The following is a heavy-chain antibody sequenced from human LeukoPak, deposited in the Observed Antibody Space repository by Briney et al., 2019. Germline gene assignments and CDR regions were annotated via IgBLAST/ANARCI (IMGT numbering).Heavy chain of an antibody. J-gene: IGHJ5*02. V-gene: IGHV3-21*01. D-gene: IGHD3-22*01. CDR3: ARDPSPQRPYYYDSSGYSS. Sequence: GGSLRLSCAASGFTFSSYSMNWVRQAPGRGLEWVSSISSSSSYIYYADSVKGRFTISRDNAKNSLYLQMNSLRAEDTAVYYCARDPSPQRPYYYDSSGYSSWGQGTLVTVSS. CDR2: ISSSSSYI. CDR1: GFTFSSYS.